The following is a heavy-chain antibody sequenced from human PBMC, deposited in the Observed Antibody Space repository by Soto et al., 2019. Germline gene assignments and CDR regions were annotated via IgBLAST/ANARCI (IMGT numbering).Heavy chain of an antibody. J-gene: IGHJ6*02. CDR3: GRAHRDLQQLVHYYYSMDV. CDR2: IYYTGST. D-gene: IGHD6-13*01. Sequence: SETLSLTCTVSGGSISSGDYYWNWIRQPPREGLEWIGYIYYTGSTYYNPSLRSRLTISVDTSKNQFSLKLTSVTAADTAVYYCGRAHRDLQQLVHYYYSMDVWGQGTTVTVSS. CDR1: GGSISSGDYY. V-gene: IGHV4-30-4*01.